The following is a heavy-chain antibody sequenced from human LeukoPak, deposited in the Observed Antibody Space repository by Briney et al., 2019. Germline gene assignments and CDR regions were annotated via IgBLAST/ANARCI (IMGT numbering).Heavy chain of an antibody. J-gene: IGHJ4*02. V-gene: IGHV3-30*18. Sequence: GGSLRLSCAASGFTFSSYGMHWVRQAPGKGLEWVAVISYDGSNKYYADSVKGRFTISRDNSKDTLYLQMNSLRAEDTAVYYCAKTVATIIGGLFDYWGQGTLVTVSS. CDR3: AKTVATIIGGLFDY. CDR1: GFTFSSYG. CDR2: ISYDGSNK. D-gene: IGHD5-12*01.